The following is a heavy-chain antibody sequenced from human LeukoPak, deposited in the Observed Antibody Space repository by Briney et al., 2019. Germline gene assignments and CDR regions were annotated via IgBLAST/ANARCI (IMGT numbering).Heavy chain of an antibody. CDR3: AKDRYSSSAFFDY. CDR2: ISGSGGST. Sequence: PGGSLRLSCAASGFTFSSYGMSWVRQAPGKGLEWVSAISGSGGSTYYADSVKGRFTISRDNSKNTLYLQMNSLRAEDTAVYYCAKDRYSSSAFFDYWGQGTLVTVSS. CDR1: GFTFSSYG. D-gene: IGHD6-13*01. J-gene: IGHJ4*02. V-gene: IGHV3-23*01.